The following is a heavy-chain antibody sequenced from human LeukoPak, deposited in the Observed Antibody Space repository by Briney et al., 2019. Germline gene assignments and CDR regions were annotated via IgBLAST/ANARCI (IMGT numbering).Heavy chain of an antibody. Sequence: GGSLRLSCAASGFTFSTYSMNWVRQAPGKGLEWVSSISTSSSSIYYADSVKGRFTISRDNAKNSLYLQMNSLRAEDTAVYYCARDLAYSSGWYDYWGQGTLVTVSS. CDR1: GFTFSTYS. J-gene: IGHJ4*02. CDR2: ISTSSSSI. V-gene: IGHV3-21*01. CDR3: ARDLAYSSGWYDY. D-gene: IGHD6-19*01.